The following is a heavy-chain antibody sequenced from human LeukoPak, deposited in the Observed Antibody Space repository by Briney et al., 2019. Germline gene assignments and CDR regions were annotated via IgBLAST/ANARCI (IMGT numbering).Heavy chain of an antibody. V-gene: IGHV3-23*01. CDR2: VSGYDSRT. CDR1: GCTFSTCA. J-gene: IGHJ4*02. CDR3: AKESSGRFDY. D-gene: IGHD3-10*01. Sequence: GGSLRLCCAASGCTFSTCAMRWVRQAPGKGLQWVSTVSGYDSRTYYADSVRGRFTISRDNSKNTLYLQLTSLRAEDTAVYYCAKESSGRFDYWGQGALVTVSS.